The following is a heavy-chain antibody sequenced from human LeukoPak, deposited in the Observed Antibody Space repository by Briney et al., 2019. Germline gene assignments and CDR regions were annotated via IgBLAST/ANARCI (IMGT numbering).Heavy chain of an antibody. CDR3: ARDGGYYDSSGYYNPGSFDY. D-gene: IGHD3-22*01. V-gene: IGHV1-2*02. CDR2: INPNSGGT. CDR1: GYTFTGYY. Sequence: GASVKVSCKASGYTFTGYYMHWVRQAPGQGLEWMGWINPNSGGTNYAQKFQGRVTMTRDTSISTAYMELSRLRSDDTAVYYCARDGGYYDSSGYYNPGSFDYWGQGTLVTVSS. J-gene: IGHJ4*02.